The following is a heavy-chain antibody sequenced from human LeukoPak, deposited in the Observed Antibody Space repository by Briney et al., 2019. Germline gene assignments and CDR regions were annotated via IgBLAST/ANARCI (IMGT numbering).Heavy chain of an antibody. Sequence: SETLSLTCAVYGGSFSGYYWSWIRQPPGKGLEWIGEINHSGSTYYNPSLKSRVTISVDTSKNQFSLKLSSVTAADTAVYYCATNGGTNCSSTSCYSYWGQGTLVTVSS. CDR2: INHSGST. V-gene: IGHV4-34*01. CDR3: ATNGGTNCSSTSCYSY. CDR1: GGSFSGYY. D-gene: IGHD2-2*01. J-gene: IGHJ4*02.